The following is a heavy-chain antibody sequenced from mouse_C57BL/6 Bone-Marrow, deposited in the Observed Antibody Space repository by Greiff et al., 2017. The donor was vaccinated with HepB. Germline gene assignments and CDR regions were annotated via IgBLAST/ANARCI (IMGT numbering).Heavy chain of an antibody. CDR1: GYAFSSSW. D-gene: IGHD1-1*01. Sequence: QVHVKQSGPELVKPGASVKISCKASGYAFSSSWMNWVKQRPGKGLEWIGRIYPGDGDTNYNGKFKGKATLTADKSSSTAYMQLSSLTSEDSAVYFCPITTVVATDYYAMDYWGQGTSVTVSS. J-gene: IGHJ4*01. V-gene: IGHV1-82*01. CDR3: PITTVVATDYYAMDY. CDR2: IYPGDGDT.